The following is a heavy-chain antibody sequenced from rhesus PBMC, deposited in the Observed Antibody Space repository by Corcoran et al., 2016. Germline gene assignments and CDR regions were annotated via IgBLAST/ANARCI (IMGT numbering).Heavy chain of an antibody. D-gene: IGHD4-29*01. CDR3: SRDDYRSS. CDR2: IRNIGTTV. CDR1: GFTFRDYS. V-gene: IGHV3-183*01. Sequence: DVQLVESGGGLVQPGGSLRLACDASGFTFRDYSLHWVGPAPGKGLGVVSTIRNIGTTVYTADPVKGRFTLSRDNAKNSLSLQMNSLRAEDTAVYYCSRDDYRSSWGQGVLITVSS. J-gene: IGHJ4*01.